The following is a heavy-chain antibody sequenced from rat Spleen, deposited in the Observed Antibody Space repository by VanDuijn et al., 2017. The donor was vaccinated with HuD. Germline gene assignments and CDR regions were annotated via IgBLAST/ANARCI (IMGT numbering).Heavy chain of an antibody. CDR2: LSYDGHTT. V-gene: IGHV5-29*01. J-gene: IGHJ2*01. CDR3: ARGGFFRF. D-gene: IGHD1-6*01. CDR1: GFTFSDYY. Sequence: EVQLVESDGGLVQPGRSLKLSCAASGFTFSDYYMAWVRQAPTKGLEWVATLSYDGHTTYYRDSVKGRFTISRDTAQNTQYLQMNSLRSEVTATYYCARGGFFRFWGQGVMVTVCS.